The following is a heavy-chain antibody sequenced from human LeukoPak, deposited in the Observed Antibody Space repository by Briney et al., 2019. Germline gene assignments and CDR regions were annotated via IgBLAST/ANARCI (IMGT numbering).Heavy chain of an antibody. CDR2: IYSGGST. V-gene: IGHV3-53*04. J-gene: IGHJ2*01. D-gene: IGHD3-22*01. CDR3: ARDHPYYYDSSGYYDGWYSDL. CDR1: GFTVSSNY. Sequence: GGSLRLSCAASGFTVSSNYMSWVRQAPGKGLEWVSVIYSGGSTYYADSVKGRFTISRHNSKNTLYLQMNSLRAEDTAVYYCARDHPYYYDSSGYYDGWYSDLWGRGTLVTVSS.